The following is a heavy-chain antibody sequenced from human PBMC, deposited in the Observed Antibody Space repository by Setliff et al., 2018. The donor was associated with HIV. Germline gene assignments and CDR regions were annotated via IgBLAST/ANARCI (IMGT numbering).Heavy chain of an antibody. D-gene: IGHD4-17*01. CDR3: ATGLPLVQDHYYYMDV. CDR1: GYTFTNFA. J-gene: IGHJ6*03. Sequence: ASVKVSCKASGYTFTNFAMYWVRQAPGQRPEWMGWIDTINGNTRYSQKFQGRVSITRDTSASTIYMELSSLTSEDTAIYYCATGLPLVQDHYYYMDVWGKGTTVTVSS. CDR2: IDTINGNT. V-gene: IGHV1-3*04.